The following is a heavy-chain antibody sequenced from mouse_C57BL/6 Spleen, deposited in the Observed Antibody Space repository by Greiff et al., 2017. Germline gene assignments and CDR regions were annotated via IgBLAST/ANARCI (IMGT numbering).Heavy chain of an antibody. Sequence: VQLQQPGTELVKPGASVKLSCKASGYTFTSYWMHWVKQRPGQGLEWIGNINPSNGGTNYNEKLKSKATLTVDKSSITAYMQLSSLTSEDSSVYYCARGPYGRDCDNWGQGTTLTVSS. V-gene: IGHV1-53*01. CDR1: GYTFTSYW. CDR3: ARGPYGRDCDN. D-gene: IGHD1-1*01. CDR2: INPSNGGT. J-gene: IGHJ2*01.